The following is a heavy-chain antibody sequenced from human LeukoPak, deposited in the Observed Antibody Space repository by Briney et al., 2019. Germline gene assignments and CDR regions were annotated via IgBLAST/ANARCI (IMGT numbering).Heavy chain of an antibody. CDR1: GDTLSSHV. V-gene: IGHV1-69*10. Sequence: ASVKVSCKASGDTLSSHVISWVRQAPGQGLEWMGGTIPIFGVENYAQKFQGRVTITADKTTNTAYMELSSLRLEDTAVYFCARGTVVGATYWHYYGLDVWGQGTTVTVSS. D-gene: IGHD1-26*01. CDR3: ARGTVVGATYWHYYGLDV. CDR2: TIPIFGVE. J-gene: IGHJ6*02.